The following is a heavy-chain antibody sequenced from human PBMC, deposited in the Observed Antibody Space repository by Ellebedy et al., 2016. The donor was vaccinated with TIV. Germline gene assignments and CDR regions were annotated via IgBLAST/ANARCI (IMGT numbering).Heavy chain of an antibody. CDR2: LSLIDGST. CDR1: GFIFSSYY. D-gene: IGHD6-19*01. CDR3: AREGFTSGRCGGFDI. V-gene: IGHV3-23*01. J-gene: IGHJ3*02. Sequence: GESLKISCVASGFIFSSYYMSWVRQAPGKGLEWVSTLSLIDGSTYYADSVKGRFTISRDNSKNTLDLQMSGLRVEDTAVYYCAREGFTSGRCGGFDIWGQGTMVTVSS.